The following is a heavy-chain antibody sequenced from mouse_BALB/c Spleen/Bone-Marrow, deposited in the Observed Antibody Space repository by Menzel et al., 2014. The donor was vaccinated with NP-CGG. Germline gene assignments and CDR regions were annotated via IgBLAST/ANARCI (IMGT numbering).Heavy chain of an antibody. J-gene: IGHJ4*01. CDR2: ILPGSGSI. CDR3: ASRYDTMDY. V-gene: IGHV1-9*01. Sequence: QVQLQQSGAELMKPGASVKISCKATGYTFSGYWIEWVKQRPGHGLEWIGEILPGSGSIKYNEKFKGKATFTADTSSNTAYMQLSSLTSEDSAVYYCASRYDTMDYWGQGTSVTVSS. CDR1: GYTFSGYW.